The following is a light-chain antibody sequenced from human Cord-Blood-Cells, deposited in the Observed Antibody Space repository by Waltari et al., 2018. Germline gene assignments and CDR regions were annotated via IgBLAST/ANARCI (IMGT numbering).Light chain of an antibody. Sequence: QSALTQPRPVSGSPGQSVPISCTGTSRDVGGYNYASWYQQHPGKAPKLMIYDVSKRPSGVPDRFSGSKSGNTASLTISGLQAEDEADYYCCSYAGSYYVFGTGTKVTVL. CDR2: DVS. CDR3: CSYAGSYYV. V-gene: IGLV2-11*01. CDR1: SRDVGGYNY. J-gene: IGLJ1*01.